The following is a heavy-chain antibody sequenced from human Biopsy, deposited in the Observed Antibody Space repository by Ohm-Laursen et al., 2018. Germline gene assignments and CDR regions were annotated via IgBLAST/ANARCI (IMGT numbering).Heavy chain of an antibody. J-gene: IGHJ3*02. V-gene: IGHV4-4*07. CDR1: GGSISSDW. Sequence: GTLSLTCTVSGGSISSDWWSWIRQPAGKGLEWIGRIYTSGSPNYNLSLESRVTMSVDTSKNQFSLNLRSVTAADTAVYYCARGTGRYYVYGAFDIWGQGTVVTVSS. CDR3: ARGTGRYYVYGAFDI. CDR2: IYTSGSP. D-gene: IGHD1-26*01.